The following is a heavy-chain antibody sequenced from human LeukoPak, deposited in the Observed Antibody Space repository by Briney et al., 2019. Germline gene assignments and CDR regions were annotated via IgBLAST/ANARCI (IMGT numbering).Heavy chain of an antibody. CDR1: GFTFSSYA. D-gene: IGHD3-10*01. V-gene: IGHV3-30*04. Sequence: GGSLRLSCAASGFTFSSYAMHWVRQAPGKGLEWVAVISCDGSNKYYADSVKGRFTISRDNSKNTLYLQMNSLRVEDTAVYYCAKDKEYFGSGTYHFFDTWGQGTRVTVSS. CDR3: AKDKEYFGSGTYHFFDT. J-gene: IGHJ4*02. CDR2: ISCDGSNK.